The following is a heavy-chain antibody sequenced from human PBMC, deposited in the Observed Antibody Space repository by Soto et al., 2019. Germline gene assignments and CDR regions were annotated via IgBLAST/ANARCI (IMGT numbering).Heavy chain of an antibody. V-gene: IGHV1-69*12. CDR3: AKGAVAGTPTSYYYYGMDV. J-gene: IGHJ6*02. CDR2: IIPIFGTV. CDR1: GGSFRTYA. D-gene: IGHD6-19*01. Sequence: QVQLLQSGAEVKKPGSSVRVSCEASGGSFRTYAISWVRQAPGQGLEWMGEIIPIFGTVNYAQKFQGRVTLTADESTTTVCMDLRSLRSEDTAVYYCAKGAVAGTPTSYYYYGMDVWGQGTTVTVSS.